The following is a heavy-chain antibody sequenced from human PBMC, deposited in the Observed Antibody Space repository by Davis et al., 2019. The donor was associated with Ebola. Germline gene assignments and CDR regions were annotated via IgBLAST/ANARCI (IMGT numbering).Heavy chain of an antibody. CDR3: ARDRLVYYFDY. CDR1: GGSISSYY. V-gene: IGHV4-59*01. Sequence: PSETLSLTCTVSGGSISSYYWSWIRQPPGKGLEWIGSAYYSGTTYYNPSLKSRVTISVDTSKNQFSLKLSSVTAADTAVYYCARDRLVYYFDYWGQGTLVTVSS. J-gene: IGHJ4*02. D-gene: IGHD2-21*01. CDR2: AYYSGTT.